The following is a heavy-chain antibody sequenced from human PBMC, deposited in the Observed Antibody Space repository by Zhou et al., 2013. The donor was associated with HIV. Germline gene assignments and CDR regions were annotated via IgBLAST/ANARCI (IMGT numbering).Heavy chain of an antibody. CDR1: GGTFSSYA. Sequence: QVQLVQSGAEVKKPGSSVKVSCKASGGTFSSYAISWVRQAPGQGLEWMGGIIPIFGTANYAQKFQGRVTITTDESTSTAYMELSSLRSEDTAVYYCASSAVVVVIAIPYDAFDIWGQGTMVTVSS. CDR3: ASSAVVVVIAIPYDAFDI. J-gene: IGHJ3*02. CDR2: IIPIFGTA. V-gene: IGHV1-69*05. D-gene: IGHD2-21*01.